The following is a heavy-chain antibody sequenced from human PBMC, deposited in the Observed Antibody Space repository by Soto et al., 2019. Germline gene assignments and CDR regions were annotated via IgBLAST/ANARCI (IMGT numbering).Heavy chain of an antibody. D-gene: IGHD3-3*01. CDR3: ARAVSAIIIWSGYYGFDP. CDR2: INHSGST. Sequence: PSETLSLTCAVYGGSFSGYYWSWIRQPPGKGLEWIGEINHSGSTNYNPSLKSRVTIAVDTSKNQFSLKLSSVTAADTAVYYCARAVSAIIIWSGYYGFDPWGQGTLVTVSS. CDR1: GGSFSGYY. V-gene: IGHV4-34*01. J-gene: IGHJ5*02.